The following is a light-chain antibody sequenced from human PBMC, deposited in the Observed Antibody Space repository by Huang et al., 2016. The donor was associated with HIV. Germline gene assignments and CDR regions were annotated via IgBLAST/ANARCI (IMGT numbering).Light chain of an antibody. V-gene: IGKV3-15*01. CDR2: GAS. CDR1: QSVRSK. Sequence: EIVMTQFPATLSASLGGRVTLSCRASQSVRSKVAWYQQKPGQAPRLLIHGASTRASDIPARFSGGGSGTEYTLNISSLQSEDFAVYYCQQYNDWPPWTFGHGTKVEIK. J-gene: IGKJ1*01. CDR3: QQYNDWPPWT.